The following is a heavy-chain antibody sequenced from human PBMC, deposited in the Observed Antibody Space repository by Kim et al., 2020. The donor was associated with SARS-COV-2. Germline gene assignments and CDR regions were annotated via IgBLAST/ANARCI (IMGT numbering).Heavy chain of an antibody. CDR3: ATQSAATHHLTR. D-gene: IGHD2-15*01. Sequence: DYAVSVKSRIPITPDTSKNQFSLQLNSVTPEDTAVYYCATQSAATHHLTRWGQGTLVTVSS. J-gene: IGHJ4*02. V-gene: IGHV6-1*01.